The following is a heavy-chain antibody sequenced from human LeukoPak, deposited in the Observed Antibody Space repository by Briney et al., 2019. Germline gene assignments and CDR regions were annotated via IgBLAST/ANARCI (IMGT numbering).Heavy chain of an antibody. CDR3: ARSAGWLKGAVFDV. Sequence: SETLSLTCTVSGGSVSSGGYYWSWIRQPPGKGLEWLGHVYYTGSTNFNPPLKSRVTISVDTSKNQFFLKLNSVAAADTAVYYCARSAGWLKGAVFDVWGQGTVVTVSS. J-gene: IGHJ3*01. V-gene: IGHV4-61*08. CDR1: GGSVSSGGYY. D-gene: IGHD6-19*01. CDR2: VYYTGST.